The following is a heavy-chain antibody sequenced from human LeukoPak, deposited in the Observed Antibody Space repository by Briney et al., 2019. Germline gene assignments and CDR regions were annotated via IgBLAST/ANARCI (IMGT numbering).Heavy chain of an antibody. CDR3: AREKEYANFDY. D-gene: IGHD2-8*01. V-gene: IGHV4-4*07. Sequence: PSETLSLTCTVSGGSISSYYWSWIRQPAGKGLGWIGRIYTTGSTNYNPSLKSRVTISVDKSKNQFSLKLSSVTAADTAVYYCAREKEYANFDYWGQGTLVTVSS. J-gene: IGHJ4*02. CDR1: GGSISSYY. CDR2: IYTTGST.